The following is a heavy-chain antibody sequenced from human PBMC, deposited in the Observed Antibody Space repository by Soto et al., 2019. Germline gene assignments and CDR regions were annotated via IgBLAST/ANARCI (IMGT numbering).Heavy chain of an antibody. J-gene: IGHJ4*02. CDR3: ATDSTYDVSNSF. D-gene: IGHD3-3*01. CDR2: ILPVSAPP. V-gene: IGHV1-69*13. Sequence: ASVKVSCKASGGTLNNYAINWVRQAPEQGLEWMGGILPVSAPPDYAQKFQGRVSITADHSTSTVYMELSRLQSDDTAVYFCATDSTYDVSNSFWGQGTLVTVSS. CDR1: GGTLNNYA.